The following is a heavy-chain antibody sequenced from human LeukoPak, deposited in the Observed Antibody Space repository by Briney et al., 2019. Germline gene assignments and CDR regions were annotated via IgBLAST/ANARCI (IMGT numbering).Heavy chain of an antibody. Sequence: ASVNVSCKASGGTFSSYAISWVRQAPGQGLEWMGWISAYNGNTNYAQKLQGRVTMTTDTSTSTAYMELRSLRSDDTAVYYCARDAVGATTSPPYWYFDLWGRGTLVTVSS. V-gene: IGHV1-18*01. CDR1: GGTFSSYA. J-gene: IGHJ2*01. CDR3: ARDAVGATTSPPYWYFDL. D-gene: IGHD1-26*01. CDR2: ISAYNGNT.